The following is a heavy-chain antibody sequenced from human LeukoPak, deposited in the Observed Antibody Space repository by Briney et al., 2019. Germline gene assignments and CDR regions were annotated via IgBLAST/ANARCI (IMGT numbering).Heavy chain of an antibody. D-gene: IGHD4/OR15-4a*01. CDR3: ARDRRLWNMDV. J-gene: IGHJ6*03. CDR1: GLTFSSYW. V-gene: IGHV3-74*01. Sequence: GGSLRLSCAASGLTFSSYWMRWVRQAPGKGLVWVSRINSDGSTTTYADSVKGRFTISRDNAKNTLYLQMNSLRAEDTAVYYCARDRRLWNMDVWGTGTTVTISS. CDR2: INSDGSTT.